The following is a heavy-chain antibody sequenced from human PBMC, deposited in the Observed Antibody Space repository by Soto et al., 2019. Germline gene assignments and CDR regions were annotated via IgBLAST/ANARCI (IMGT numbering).Heavy chain of an antibody. CDR1: GGSISGYY. J-gene: IGHJ6*03. CDR3: ARRVVAATRDYYYYYMDV. Sequence: SETLCLTCTVAGGSISGYYWSWIRQPPGKGLEWIGYIYYSGSTNYNPSLKSRVTISVDTSKNQFSLKLSSVTAADTAVYYCARRVVAATRDYYYYYMDVWGKGTTVTVSS. V-gene: IGHV4-59*08. CDR2: IYYSGST. D-gene: IGHD2-15*01.